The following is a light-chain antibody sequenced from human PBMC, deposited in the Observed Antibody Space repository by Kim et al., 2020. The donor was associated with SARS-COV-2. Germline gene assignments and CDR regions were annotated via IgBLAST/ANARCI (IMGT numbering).Light chain of an antibody. Sequence: SPRERTTHSCRARQRVRRNFLAWYQQKPGQAPRLLIYGVSNRATGIPARFSGSGSGTEFSLTISSLQSEDFAVYYCQQYSDWPLTFGGGTKVDIK. J-gene: IGKJ4*01. CDR3: QQYSDWPLT. V-gene: IGKV3-15*01. CDR1: QRVRRN. CDR2: GVS.